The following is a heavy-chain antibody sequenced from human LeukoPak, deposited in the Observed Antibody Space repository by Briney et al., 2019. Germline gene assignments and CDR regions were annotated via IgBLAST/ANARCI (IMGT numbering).Heavy chain of an antibody. CDR3: ARGDTTGYLQLLY. V-gene: IGHV3-73*01. Sequence: GGSLRLSCAASGFTFSGSAMHWVRQASGKGLEWVGRIRSKANNYATAYAASVKGRFTISRDDSKNTAYLQMSSLKTEDTAVYYCARGDTTGYLQLLYWGQGTLVTVSS. D-gene: IGHD3-22*01. CDR2: IRSKANNYAT. J-gene: IGHJ4*02. CDR1: GFTFSGSA.